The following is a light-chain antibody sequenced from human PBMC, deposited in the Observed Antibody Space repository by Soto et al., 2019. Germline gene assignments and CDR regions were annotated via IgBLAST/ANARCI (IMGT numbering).Light chain of an antibody. CDR1: QSISSS. CDR3: QQYGGSPPT. CDR2: GAS. V-gene: IGKV3-20*01. Sequence: EIVLTQSPGTLSLSPGERASLSCRASQSISSSLAWYQQRPGQAPRLLIYGASNRATGIPDRFSGSGSGRDFTLIISRLEPEDFAVYFCQQYGGSPPTFGGGAKVEVK. J-gene: IGKJ4*01.